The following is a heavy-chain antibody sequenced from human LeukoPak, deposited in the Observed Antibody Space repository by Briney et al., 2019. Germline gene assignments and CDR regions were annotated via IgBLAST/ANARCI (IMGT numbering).Heavy chain of an antibody. CDR3: GRDLYGDYGFDGMDV. CDR1: GFTFSSYW. CDR2: IKQDGSEK. V-gene: IGHV3-7*01. Sequence: GGSLRLSCAASGFTFSSYWMSWVRQAPGKGLEWVANIKQDGSEKYYVDSVKGRFTISRDNAKNSLYLQMNSLRAEDTAVYYCGRDLYGDYGFDGMDVWGQGPTVTVSS. D-gene: IGHD4-17*01. J-gene: IGHJ6*02.